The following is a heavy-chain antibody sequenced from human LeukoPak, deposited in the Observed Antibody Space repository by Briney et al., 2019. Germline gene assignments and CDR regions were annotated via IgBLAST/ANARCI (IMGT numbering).Heavy chain of an antibody. CDR1: GFTFSSYW. V-gene: IGHV3-7*01. CDR3: ARVGGSSVYGFDY. J-gene: IGHJ4*02. CDR2: IKQDGSEK. Sequence: GGSLRLSCAASGFTFSSYWMSWVRQAPGKGLEWVANIKQDGSEKYYVDSVKGRFTISRDNAKNSLYLQMNSLRAEDTAVYYCARVGGSSVYGFDYWGQGTLVTVSS. D-gene: IGHD2-15*01.